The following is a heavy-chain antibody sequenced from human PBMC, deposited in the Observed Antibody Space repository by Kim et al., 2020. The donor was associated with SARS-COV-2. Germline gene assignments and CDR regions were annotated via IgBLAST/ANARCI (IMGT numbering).Heavy chain of an antibody. Sequence: AAGKGLEWVSSISRSSSYRKYADSVRGRFTSSRDNAKNSLYLQMDSLRAEDSAVYYCARDYYDLLTGYTYYMDVWGEGTTVTVSS. D-gene: IGHD3-9*01. V-gene: IGHV3-21*06. CDR2: ISRSSSYR. CDR3: ARDYYDLLTGYTYYMDV. J-gene: IGHJ6*03.